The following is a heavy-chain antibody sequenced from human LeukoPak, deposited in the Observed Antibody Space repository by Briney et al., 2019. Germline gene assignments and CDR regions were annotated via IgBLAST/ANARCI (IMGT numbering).Heavy chain of an antibody. J-gene: IGHJ6*04. Sequence: SVNVSCTASGGTFSSYAISWVRQAPGQGLEWMGGIIPIFGTANYAQKFQGRVTITADESTSTAYMELSSLRSEDTAVYYCARSEAAAAYYYYYGMDVWGKGTTVTVSS. CDR2: IIPIFGTA. D-gene: IGHD6-13*01. CDR3: ARSEAAAAYYYYYGMDV. CDR1: GGTFSSYA. V-gene: IGHV1-69*01.